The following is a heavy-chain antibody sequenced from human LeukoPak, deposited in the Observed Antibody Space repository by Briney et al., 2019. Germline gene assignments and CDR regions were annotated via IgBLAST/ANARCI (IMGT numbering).Heavy chain of an antibody. CDR2: ISGSGGGT. CDR1: GFTFSSYA. V-gene: IGHV3-23*01. CDR3: ARAPQWLLFDY. D-gene: IGHD3-22*01. J-gene: IGHJ4*02. Sequence: GGSLRLSCAASGFTFSSYAMSWVRQAPGKGLEWVSAISGSGGGTYYADSVKGRFTISRDNSKNTLYLQMNSLRAEDTAVYYCARAPQWLLFDYWGQGTLVTVSS.